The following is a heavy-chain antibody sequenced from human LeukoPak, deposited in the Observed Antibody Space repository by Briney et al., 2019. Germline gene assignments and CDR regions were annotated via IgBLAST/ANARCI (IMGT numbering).Heavy chain of an antibody. V-gene: IGHV4-34*01. CDR1: GGSFSGYY. CDR3: ARSGSYSFWFDP. Sequence: SETLSLTCAVYGGSFSGYYWSWIRQPPGKGLEWIGSIYYSGITYYNPSLKSRVTISVDTSKNQFSLKLSSVTAADTAVYYCARSGSYSFWFDPWGQGTLVTVSS. D-gene: IGHD1-26*01. J-gene: IGHJ5*02. CDR2: IYYSGIT.